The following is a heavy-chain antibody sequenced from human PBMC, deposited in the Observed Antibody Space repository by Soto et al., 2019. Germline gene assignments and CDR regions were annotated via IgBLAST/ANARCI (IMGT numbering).Heavy chain of an antibody. V-gene: IGHV1-46*02. CDR3: ARELQFPHQETGMDV. D-gene: IGHD6-19*01. CDR1: GYTFENYY. Sequence: QVHLVQSGAEVKKPGASVKVSCKASGYTFENYYMHWVRQAPGQGLEGLGIIDPTGGRTTYAQKFQDRVTMTRDTSTSTVYMELSSLRSNDTALYYCARELQFPHQETGMDVWGQGTTVTVSS. J-gene: IGHJ6*02. CDR2: IDPTGGRT.